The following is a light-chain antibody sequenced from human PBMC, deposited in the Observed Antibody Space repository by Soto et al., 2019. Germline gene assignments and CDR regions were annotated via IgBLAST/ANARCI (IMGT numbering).Light chain of an antibody. CDR2: GAS. V-gene: IGKV3-20*01. Sequence: EIVLTQSPGTLSLSPGERATLSCRASQSVSNSYLAWYQQKPGQGPRLLIYGASSRATGIPDRFSGSGSGTDFTLTISRLEPEDFAVYYLQQYAGSPSTFGQGTKVEI. CDR1: QSVSNSY. CDR3: QQYAGSPST. J-gene: IGKJ1*01.